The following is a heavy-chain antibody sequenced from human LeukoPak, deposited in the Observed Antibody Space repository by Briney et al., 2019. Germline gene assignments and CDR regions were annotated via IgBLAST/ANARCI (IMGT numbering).Heavy chain of an antibody. V-gene: IGHV1-2*02. CDR1: GYTFTGYY. CDR3: ARGGYYDILTGYLYYYYYMDV. J-gene: IGHJ6*03. CDR2: INPNSGGS. Sequence: GASVKVSCKASGYTFTGYYMHWVRQAPGQGLEWMGWINPNSGGSYYAQKLQGRVTMTTDTSTSTAYMELRSLRSDDTAVYYCARGGYYDILTGYLYYYYYMDVWGKGTTVTISS. D-gene: IGHD3-9*01.